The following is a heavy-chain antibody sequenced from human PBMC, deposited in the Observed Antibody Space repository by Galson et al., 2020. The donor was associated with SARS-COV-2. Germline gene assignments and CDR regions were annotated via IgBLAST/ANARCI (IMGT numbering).Heavy chain of an antibody. CDR3: AHGSVLLSRGYS. CDR1: GFSLSTSGVG. V-gene: IGHV2-5*02. D-gene: IGHD5-18*01. CDR2: IYWDDDK. Sequence: SGPTLVKPTQTLTLTCTFSGFSLSTSGVGVGWIRQPPGKALEWLALIYWDDDKRDSPSLKSRLTITKDTSKNQVVLTMTNMDPVDTATYYCAHGSVLLSRGYSWGQGTLVTVSS. J-gene: IGHJ4*02.